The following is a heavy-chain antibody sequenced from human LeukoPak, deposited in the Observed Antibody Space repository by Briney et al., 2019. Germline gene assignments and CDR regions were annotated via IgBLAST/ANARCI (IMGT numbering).Heavy chain of an antibody. CDR2: IYYSGTT. Sequence: PSETLSLTCTVSGGSISSYYWSWIRQPPGKGLEWIGYIYYSGTTNYNPSLESRVTISVDTSKNQFSLKLSSVTAADTAVYYCARLSIAAAGIATWDYWGQGTLVTVSS. J-gene: IGHJ4*02. D-gene: IGHD6-13*01. CDR3: ARLSIAAAGIATWDY. V-gene: IGHV4-59*12. CDR1: GGSISSYY.